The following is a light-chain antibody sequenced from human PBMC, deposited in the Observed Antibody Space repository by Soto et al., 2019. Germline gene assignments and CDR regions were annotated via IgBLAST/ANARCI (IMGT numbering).Light chain of an antibody. CDR2: GAS. CDR3: KQYGNSPKT. V-gene: IGKV3-20*01. J-gene: IGKJ2*01. Sequence: EIVLTQSPGTVSLSPGERVTLSCRASRRVGSNYLAWYQQIPGQAPRLLIYGASTRASGVSDRFSGSGSAKDFTPTINRREPEVFGVYSCKQYGNSPKTFGQGTKLEIK. CDR1: RRVGSNY.